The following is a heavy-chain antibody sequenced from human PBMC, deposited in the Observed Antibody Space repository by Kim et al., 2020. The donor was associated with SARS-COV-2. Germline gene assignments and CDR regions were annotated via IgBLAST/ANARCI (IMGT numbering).Heavy chain of an antibody. CDR3: ARDRGYSYGPYYYGMDV. CDR1: GFTFSSYS. J-gene: IGHJ6*02. CDR2: ISGSSSTI. Sequence: GGSLRLSCAASGFTFSSYSMNWVRQAPGKGLEWVSYISGSSSTIYYADSVKGRFTNSRDNSKNSLYLQKNSLSAEDTAVYYCARDRGYSYGPYYYGMDVWGQGTTVTVSS. D-gene: IGHD5-18*01. V-gene: IGHV3-48*01.